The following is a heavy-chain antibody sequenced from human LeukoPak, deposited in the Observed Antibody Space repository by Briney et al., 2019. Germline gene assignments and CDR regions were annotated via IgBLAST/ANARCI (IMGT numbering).Heavy chain of an antibody. CDR1: GGSISSGDYY. CDR2: IYYSGST. Sequence: SQTLSLTCTVSGGSISSGDYYWSWIRQPPGKGLEWIGYIYYSGSTYYNPSLKSRATISVDTSKNQFSLKLSSVTAADTAVYYCARRDSSGWPHFDYWGQGTLVTVSS. J-gene: IGHJ4*02. D-gene: IGHD6-19*01. CDR3: ARRDSSGWPHFDY. V-gene: IGHV4-30-4*01.